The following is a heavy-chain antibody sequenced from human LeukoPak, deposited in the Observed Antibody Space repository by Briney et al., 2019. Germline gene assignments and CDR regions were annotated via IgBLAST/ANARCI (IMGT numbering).Heavy chain of an antibody. CDR2: IYYSGST. V-gene: IGHV4-59*01. CDR1: GGSISSYY. CDR3: ARAPHHYYDSSGYYLDY. J-gene: IGHJ4*02. D-gene: IGHD3-22*01. Sequence: SETLSLTCTVSGGSISSYYWSWIRQPPGKGLEWIGYIYYSGSTNYNPSLKSRVTISVDTSKNQLSLKLSSVTAADTAVYYCARAPHHYYDSSGYYLDYWGQGTLVTVSS.